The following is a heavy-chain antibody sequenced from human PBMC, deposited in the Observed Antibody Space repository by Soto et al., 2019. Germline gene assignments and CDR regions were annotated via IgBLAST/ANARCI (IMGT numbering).Heavy chain of an antibody. J-gene: IGHJ6*03. CDR1: GFTFDDYA. CDR3: AKADLGSCNNGGCSAYYYYYMDV. D-gene: IGHD2-8*01. V-gene: IGHV3-9*01. Sequence: EVQLVESGGGLVQPGRSLRLSCAASGFTFDDYAMHWVRQAPGKGLEWVSGISWNSGSIGYADSVKGRFTISRDNAKNSLYLQMNSLRAEYAALYYCAKADLGSCNNGGCSAYYYYYMDVWGKGTTVTVSS. CDR2: ISWNSGSI.